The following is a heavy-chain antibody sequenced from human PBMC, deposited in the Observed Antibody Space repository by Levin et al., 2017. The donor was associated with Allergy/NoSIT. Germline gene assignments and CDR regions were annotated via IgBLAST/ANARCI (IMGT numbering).Heavy chain of an antibody. V-gene: IGHV3-72*01. D-gene: IGHD1-26*01. J-gene: IGHJ6*02. Sequence: GGSLRLSCAGSGFIFSDHYIDWVRQAPGKGLGWVGRITNKGRSYTSEYAASVKGRFTISRDDSKNSVYLQMNSLKTEDTAVYYCADVGRSYDLDVWGQGTTVTVSS. CDR1: GFIFSDHY. CDR2: ITNKGRSYTS. CDR3: ADVGRSYDLDV.